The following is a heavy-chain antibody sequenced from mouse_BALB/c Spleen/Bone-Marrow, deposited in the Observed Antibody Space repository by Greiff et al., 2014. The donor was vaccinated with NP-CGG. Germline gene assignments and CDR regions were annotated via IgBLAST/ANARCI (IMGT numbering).Heavy chain of an antibody. CDR3: ARFPIYYGNYGAMDY. D-gene: IGHD2-1*01. CDR1: GYTFTSYW. V-gene: IGHV1S41*01. Sequence: DLVKPGASVKLSCKASGYTFTSYWINWIKQRPGQGLEWIGRIAPGSGSTYYNERFKGKATLTVDTSSSTAYIQLSSLSSEDSAVYFCARFPIYYGNYGAMDYWGQGTSVTVSS. CDR2: IAPGSGST. J-gene: IGHJ4*01.